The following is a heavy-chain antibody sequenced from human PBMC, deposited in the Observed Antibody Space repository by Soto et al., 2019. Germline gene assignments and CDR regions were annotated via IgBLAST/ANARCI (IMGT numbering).Heavy chain of an antibody. D-gene: IGHD6-19*01. CDR1: GGSISSYY. J-gene: IGHJ6*02. CDR3: ARVTVAGRMDV. CDR2: IYYSGST. Sequence: QVQLQASGPELVKPSETLSLTCTVSGGSISSYYWSWIRQPPGKGLEWIGYIYYSGSTNYNPSLKSRVTISVDTSKNQFSPKLSSVTAADTAVYYCARVTVAGRMDVWGQGTTVTVSS. V-gene: IGHV4-59*01.